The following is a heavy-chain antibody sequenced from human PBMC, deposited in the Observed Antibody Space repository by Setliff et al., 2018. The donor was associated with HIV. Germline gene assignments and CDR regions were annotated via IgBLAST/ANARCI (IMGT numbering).Heavy chain of an antibody. Sequence: SVKVSCKASGGTFSIYAISWVRQAPGQGLEWMGGIIPILGMSIYARKFQGRVTITADESTSTAYMELSSLRSDDTAVYYCARGGVCTSTSCGGNYYYGMDVWGQGTTVTVSS. CDR3: ARGGVCTSTSCGGNYYYGMDV. CDR1: GGTFSIYA. CDR2: IIPILGMS. V-gene: IGHV1-69*10. J-gene: IGHJ6*02. D-gene: IGHD2-2*01.